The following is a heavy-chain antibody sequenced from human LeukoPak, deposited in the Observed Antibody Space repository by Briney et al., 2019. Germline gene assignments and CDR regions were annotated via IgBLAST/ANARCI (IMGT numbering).Heavy chain of an antibody. Sequence: ASVKVSCKASGYTFTSYYMHWVRQAPGQGLEWMGIINPSGGSTSYAQRFQGRVTMTRDTSTSTVYMELSSLRSEDTAVYYCTRGVRRDILTGYYSSWGQGTLVTVSS. CDR2: INPSGGST. CDR1: GYTFTSYY. J-gene: IGHJ5*02. D-gene: IGHD3-9*01. CDR3: TRGVRRDILTGYYSS. V-gene: IGHV1-46*01.